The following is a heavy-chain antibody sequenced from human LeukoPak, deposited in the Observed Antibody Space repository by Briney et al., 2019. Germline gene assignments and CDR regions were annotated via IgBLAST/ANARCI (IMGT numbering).Heavy chain of an antibody. Sequence: SVKVSCKTSGGTFSNYTISWVRQAPGQGLEWMGGIIPIFGTANYAQKFQGKVTITADKSTSTAYMDLSSLRFEDTAVYYCARTYCGGDCYSSRGWFDTWGQGTLVTISS. J-gene: IGHJ5*02. CDR1: GGTFSNYT. CDR2: IIPIFGTA. CDR3: ARTYCGGDCYSSRGWFDT. D-gene: IGHD2-21*02. V-gene: IGHV1-69*06.